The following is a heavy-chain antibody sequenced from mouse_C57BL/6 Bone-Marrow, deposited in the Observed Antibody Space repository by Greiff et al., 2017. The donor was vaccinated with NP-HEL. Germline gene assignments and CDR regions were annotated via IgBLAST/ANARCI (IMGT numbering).Heavy chain of an antibody. CDR1: GYTFTSYW. CDR3: AALYYGSRGDY. J-gene: IGHJ2*01. CDR2: INPSSGYT. Sequence: QVQLQQSGAELAKPGASVKLSCKASGYTFTSYWMHWVKQRPGQGLEWIGYINPSSGYTKYNQKFKDKATLTADKSSSTAYMQLSSLTDEDSAVYYCAALYYGSRGDYWGQGTTLTVSS. V-gene: IGHV1-7*01. D-gene: IGHD1-1*01.